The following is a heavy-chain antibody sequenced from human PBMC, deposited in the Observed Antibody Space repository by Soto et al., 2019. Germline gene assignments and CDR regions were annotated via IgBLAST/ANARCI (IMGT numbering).Heavy chain of an antibody. D-gene: IGHD3-3*01. CDR3: AADHTITIFGVVIRDDY. Sequence: SVKVSCKASGFTFTSPAVQWVRQARGQRLEWIGWIVVGSGNTNYAQKFQERVTITRDMSTSTAYMELSSLRSEDTAVYYCAADHTITIFGVVIRDDYWGQGTLVTVSS. CDR1: GFTFTSPA. CDR2: IVVGSGNT. J-gene: IGHJ4*02. V-gene: IGHV1-58*01.